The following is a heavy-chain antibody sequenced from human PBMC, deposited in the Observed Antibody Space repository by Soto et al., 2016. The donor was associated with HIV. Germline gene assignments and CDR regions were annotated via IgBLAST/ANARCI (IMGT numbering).Heavy chain of an antibody. CDR3: AREFYRDLAY. CDR2: ISAYNGNT. Sequence: SGFTFTSYGFSWVRQAPGQGLEWVGYISAYNGNTNYAQNLQGRLTMTTDTSTSTAYMELRNLRSDDTAVHYCAREFYRDLAYWGQGHWSPSPQ. V-gene: IGHV1-18*01. J-gene: IGHJ4*02. CDR1: GFTFTSYG. D-gene: IGHD3-16*02.